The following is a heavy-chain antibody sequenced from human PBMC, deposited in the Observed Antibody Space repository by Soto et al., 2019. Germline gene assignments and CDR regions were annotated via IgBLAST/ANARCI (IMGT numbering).Heavy chain of an antibody. J-gene: IGHJ4*02. D-gene: IGHD3-10*01. Sequence: EVQLVESGGGLVKPGRSLRLSCTASGFTFGDYAMSWFRQAPGKGLEWVGFIRSKAYGGTTEYAASVKGRFTISRDDSKSIAYLQMNSLKTEDTAVYYCTRDWVMVRGRRAFNYWGQGTLVTVSS. V-gene: IGHV3-49*05. CDR2: IRSKAYGGTT. CDR3: TRDWVMVRGRRAFNY. CDR1: GFTFGDYA.